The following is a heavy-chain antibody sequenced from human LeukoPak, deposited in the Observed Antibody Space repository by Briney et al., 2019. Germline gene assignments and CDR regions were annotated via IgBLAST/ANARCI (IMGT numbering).Heavy chain of an antibody. Sequence: PSETLSLTCTVSGGSISSYYWSWIRQPPGKGLEWIGYIYYSGSTNYNPSLKSRVTISVDTSKNQFSLKLSSVTAADTAVYYCARDFSLIEENDAFDIWGQGTMVTVSS. V-gene: IGHV4-59*01. CDR1: GGSISSYY. J-gene: IGHJ3*02. D-gene: IGHD2/OR15-2a*01. CDR3: ARDFSLIEENDAFDI. CDR2: IYYSGST.